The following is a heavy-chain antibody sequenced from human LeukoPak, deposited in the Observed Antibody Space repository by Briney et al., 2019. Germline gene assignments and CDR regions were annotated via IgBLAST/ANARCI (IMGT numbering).Heavy chain of an antibody. CDR3: ARHRGIAARLDY. CDR2: INHSGST. Sequence: SETLSLTCTVSGGSISSGSYYWSWIRQPPGKGLEWIGEINHSGSTNYNPSLKSRVTISVDTSKNQISLKLSSVTAADTAVYYCARHRGIAARLDYWGQGTLVTVSS. V-gene: IGHV4-39*01. D-gene: IGHD6-6*01. J-gene: IGHJ4*02. CDR1: GGSISSGSYY.